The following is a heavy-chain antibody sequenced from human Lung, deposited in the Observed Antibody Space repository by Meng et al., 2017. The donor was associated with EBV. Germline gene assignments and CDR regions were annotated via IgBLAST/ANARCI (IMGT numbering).Heavy chain of an antibody. Sequence: QGQLVQSGTEVKKPGATVEVSCKASGNSFTTYAMHWVRKAPGQRLEWMGWINAGNGNTKYSEKFQSRVTITRDTAASTAYMELSSLRSEDTAVYYFARTGCSSSSCYDYWGQGTLVTVSS. CDR2: INAGNGNT. J-gene: IGHJ4*02. D-gene: IGHD2-2*01. CDR3: ARTGCSSSSCYDY. V-gene: IGHV1-3*01. CDR1: GNSFTTYA.